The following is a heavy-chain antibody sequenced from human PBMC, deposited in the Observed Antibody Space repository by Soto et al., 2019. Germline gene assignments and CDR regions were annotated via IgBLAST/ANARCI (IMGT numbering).Heavy chain of an antibody. J-gene: IGHJ4*02. V-gene: IGHV4-34*01. CDR1: GGSFSGYF. CDR2: INHSGST. D-gene: IGHD4-17*01. CDR3: ARDPLPPSLYGDYDEGWGYFDY. Sequence: QVQLQQWGAGLLKPSETLSLTCAVYGGSFSGYFWSWIRQPPGKGLEWIGEINHSGSTSYNPSLKSRVTLSVDTSKNQFSLRLTSVTAADTAVYFCARDPLPPSLYGDYDEGWGYFDYWGQGTLVTVSS.